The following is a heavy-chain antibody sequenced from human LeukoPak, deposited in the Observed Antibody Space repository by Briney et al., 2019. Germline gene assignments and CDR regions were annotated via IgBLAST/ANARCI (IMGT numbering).Heavy chain of an antibody. CDR1: GFAFSSFA. D-gene: IGHD7-27*01. V-gene: IGHV3-23*01. CDR3: VRTGDSSGYYVWLDP. CDR2: ISGSGGST. Sequence: PGGSLRLSCAASGFAFSSFAMSWVRQAPGKGLEWVSAISGSGGSTYYADSVKGRFTISRDNAKNSLYLQMNSLRDEDTAVYYCVRTGDSSGYYVWLDPWGQGTLVTVSS. J-gene: IGHJ5*02.